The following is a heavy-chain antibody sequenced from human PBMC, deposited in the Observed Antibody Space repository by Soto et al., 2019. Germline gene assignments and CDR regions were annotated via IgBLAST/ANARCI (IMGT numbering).Heavy chain of an antibody. CDR1: GYTFTSYD. J-gene: IGHJ3*02. CDR3: ARGAYSSGWYPYDAFDI. Sequence: ASVKVSCKASGYTFTSYDINWVRQATGQGLEWMGWMNPNSGNTGYAQKFQGRVTMTRNTSISTAYMELSSLRSEDTAVYYCARGAYSSGWYPYDAFDIWGQRTMVTVSS. CDR2: MNPNSGNT. V-gene: IGHV1-8*01. D-gene: IGHD6-19*01.